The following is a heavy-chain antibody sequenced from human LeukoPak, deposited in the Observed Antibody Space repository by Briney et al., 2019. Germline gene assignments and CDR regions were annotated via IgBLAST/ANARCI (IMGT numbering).Heavy chain of an antibody. J-gene: IGHJ4*02. CDR3: AVPSGSSWYFDY. CDR1: GYTFTGYY. D-gene: IGHD6-13*01. V-gene: IGHV1-2*02. CDR2: INPNSGGT. Sequence: ASVKVSCKASGYTFTGYYMHWVRQAPGQGLEWMGWINPNSGGTNYAQKLQGRVTMTTDTSTSTAYMELRSLRSDDTAVYYCAVPSGSSWYFDYWGQGTLVTVSS.